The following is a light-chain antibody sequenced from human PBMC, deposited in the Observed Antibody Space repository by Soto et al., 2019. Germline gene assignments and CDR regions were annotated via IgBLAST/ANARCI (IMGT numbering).Light chain of an antibody. V-gene: IGLV2-14*01. CDR3: SSYISSSTYV. CDR1: SSDIGRYNY. CDR2: DVS. J-gene: IGLJ1*01. Sequence: QSVLTQPASVSGSPGQSITISCIGTSSDIGRYNYVSWYQQYPGKAPKFIIYDVSNRPSGVSNRFSGSKSGNTASLTISGLQAEDEADYYCSSYISSSTYVFGTGTRSPS.